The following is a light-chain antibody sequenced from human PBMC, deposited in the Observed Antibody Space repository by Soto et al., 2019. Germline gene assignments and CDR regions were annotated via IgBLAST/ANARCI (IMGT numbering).Light chain of an antibody. CDR1: TGDIGAFNY. V-gene: IGLV2-8*01. CDR2: EVT. J-gene: IGLJ1*01. CDR3: SLFAGTNSCV. Sequence: QSVLTQPPSASGSPGQSVTISCTGTTGDIGAFNYVSWYQQRPGKAPKLIIYEVTRRHSGVPDRIFASQSDTTASLTVSGLQAEDEDDYYCSLFAGTNSCVFGTGTKVTVL.